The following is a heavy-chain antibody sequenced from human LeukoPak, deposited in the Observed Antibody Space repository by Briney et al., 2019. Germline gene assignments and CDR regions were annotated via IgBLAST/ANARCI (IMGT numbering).Heavy chain of an antibody. V-gene: IGHV4-59*01. J-gene: IGHJ3*02. CDR3: ARGPADTVSSSGAFDI. D-gene: IGHD6-6*01. CDR2: IYYSGST. Sequence: SETLSLTCTVSGGSISSYYWSWIRQPPGKGLEWIGYIYYSGSTNYNPSLKSRVTISVDTSKNQFSLKLSSVTAADTAVYYCARGPADTVSSSGAFDIWGQGTMVTVSS. CDR1: GGSISSYY.